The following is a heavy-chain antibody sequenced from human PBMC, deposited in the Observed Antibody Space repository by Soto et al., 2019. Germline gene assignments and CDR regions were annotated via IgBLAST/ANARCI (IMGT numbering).Heavy chain of an antibody. J-gene: IGHJ3*02. D-gene: IGHD5-12*01. CDR2: INPSGGST. V-gene: IGHV1-46*03. CDR1: GYTFTSYY. CDR3: ARVTGIVATDDAFDI. Sequence: QVQLVQSGAEVKKPGASVKVSCKASGYTFTSYYMHWVRQAPGQGLEWMGIINPSGGSTSYAQKFQGRVTMTRDTSTSTVYMELSSLRSEDTAVYYCARVTGIVATDDAFDIWGQGTMVTVSS.